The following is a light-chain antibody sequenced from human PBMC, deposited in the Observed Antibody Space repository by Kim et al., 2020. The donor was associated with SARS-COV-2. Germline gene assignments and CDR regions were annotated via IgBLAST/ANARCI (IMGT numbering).Light chain of an antibody. Sequence: SSELTQDPAVSVALGQTVRITCQGDSLRRYFASWYQQKPGQAPVLVIYGYNNRHSGIPDRFSGSTTGNTDALTITGAQAEDEADNYCDSRDSGGNHVVFG. CDR1: SLRRYF. CDR3: DSRDSGGNHVV. V-gene: IGLV3-19*01. J-gene: IGLJ2*01. CDR2: GYN.